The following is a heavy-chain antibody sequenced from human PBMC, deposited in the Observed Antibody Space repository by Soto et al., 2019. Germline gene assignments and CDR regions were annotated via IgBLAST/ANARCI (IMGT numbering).Heavy chain of an antibody. CDR2: ISSSSSYI. CDR1: GFTFSSYS. CDR3: ARDGSSITGTRYYYYGMDV. Sequence: LRLSCAASGFTFSSYSMNWVRQAPGKGLEWVSSISSSSSYIYYADPVKGRFTISRDNAKNSLYLQMNSLRAEDTAVYYCARDGSSITGTRYYYYGMDVWGQGTTVTV. J-gene: IGHJ6*02. V-gene: IGHV3-21*01. D-gene: IGHD1-20*01.